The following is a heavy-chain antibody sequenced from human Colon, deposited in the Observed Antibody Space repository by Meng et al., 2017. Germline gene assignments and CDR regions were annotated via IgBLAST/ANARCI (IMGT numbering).Heavy chain of an antibody. CDR1: GGSSSSSNW. CDR3: ASFPPPGKQWLVTDY. Sequence: QWPLQESGPALVQPSGTLSLACAVSGGSSSSSNWWSWVRQPPGKGLEWSGDIFPSGSTSYNPSPKSRVTISVDKSKNQFSLKLSSVTAADTAVYYCASFPPPGKQWLVTDYWGQGTLVTVSS. CDR2: IFPSGST. D-gene: IGHD6-19*01. J-gene: IGHJ4*02. V-gene: IGHV4-4*02.